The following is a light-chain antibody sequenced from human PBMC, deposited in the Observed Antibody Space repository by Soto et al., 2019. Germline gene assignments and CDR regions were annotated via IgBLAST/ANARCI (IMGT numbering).Light chain of an antibody. Sequence: EIVMTQSPATLSVSPGERATLSCRASQRFSRNVPWYQQKPAQAPRPLTLGASTRATGISVRFSGSGSGTEFTLTISSLQSVDFAVYYCQQYNNWLWTFGQGTKVEIK. CDR2: GAS. J-gene: IGKJ1*01. V-gene: IGKV3-15*01. CDR3: QQYNNWLWT. CDR1: QRFSRN.